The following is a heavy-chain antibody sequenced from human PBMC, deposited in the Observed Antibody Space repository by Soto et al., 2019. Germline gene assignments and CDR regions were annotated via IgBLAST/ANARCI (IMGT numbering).Heavy chain of an antibody. Sequence: GASVKVSCKASGYTFTSYYMHWVRQAPGQGLEWMGIINPSGGSTNYAQKFQDRVTITADDSMTTAYMDLSSLRSDDTAVYYCARGPDYEGYFDFWGQGTLVTVSS. D-gene: IGHD4-17*01. J-gene: IGHJ4*02. CDR1: GYTFTSYY. CDR2: INPSGGST. V-gene: IGHV1-46*01. CDR3: ARGPDYEGYFDF.